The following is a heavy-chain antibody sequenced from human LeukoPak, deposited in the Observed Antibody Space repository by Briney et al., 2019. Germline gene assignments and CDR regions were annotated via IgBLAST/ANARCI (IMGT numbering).Heavy chain of an antibody. J-gene: IGHJ6*03. D-gene: IGHD3-9*01. Sequence: GGSLRLSCTASGFTFGDYAMSWVRQAPGKGLEWVGFIRSKAYGGTTEYAASVKGRFTISRDNSKSIAYLQMNSLKTEDTAVYYCTNILTGRNHYYMDVWGKGTTVTISS. CDR1: GFTFGDYA. V-gene: IGHV3-49*04. CDR2: IRSKAYGGTT. CDR3: TNILTGRNHYYMDV.